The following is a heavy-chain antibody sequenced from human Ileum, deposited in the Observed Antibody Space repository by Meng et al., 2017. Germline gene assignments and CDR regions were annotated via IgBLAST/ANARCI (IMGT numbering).Heavy chain of an antibody. Sequence: GGSLRLSCAASGFTFSTYWMHWVRQVQGKGLVGVSRINTDESSKTYADSVKGRFTISRDNAKNTLYLQMNSLRAEDTAVYYCARDSPAVGASADYWGQGTLVTVSS. J-gene: IGHJ4*02. CDR2: INTDESSK. V-gene: IGHV3-74*01. CDR3: ARDSPAVGASADY. CDR1: GFTFSTYW. D-gene: IGHD1-26*01.